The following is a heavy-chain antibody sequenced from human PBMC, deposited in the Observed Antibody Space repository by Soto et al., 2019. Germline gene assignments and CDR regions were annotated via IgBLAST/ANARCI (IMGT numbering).Heavy chain of an antibody. CDR3: ATDSDATGYALRDFDI. Sequence: ASVKVSFKACGYTLTEFSMHWLRQAPGGGLEWLGGFDPRKGETIYAQKFQGRVAMTEDTSTDTAYMELSRLRSDDTAVYYCATDSDATGYALRDFDIWGQGTMVTVSS. V-gene: IGHV1-24*01. CDR2: FDPRKGET. J-gene: IGHJ3*02. CDR1: GYTLTEFS. D-gene: IGHD2-2*01.